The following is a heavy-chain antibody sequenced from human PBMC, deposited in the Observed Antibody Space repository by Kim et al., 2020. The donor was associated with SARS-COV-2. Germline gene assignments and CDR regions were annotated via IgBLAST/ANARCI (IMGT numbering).Heavy chain of an antibody. Sequence: GGSLRLSCEGSGFIFSNYGMHWFRQAPGKGLEWVAVIYYDGSNEYYVQSVRGRFTISRDNSKNTMYLQMNSLRGEDTAVYYCARNLDDFFACDLWGQGTMVTVSS. CDR1: GFIFSNYG. D-gene: IGHD2-21*02. CDR3: ARNLDDFFACDL. CDR2: IYYDGSNE. J-gene: IGHJ3*01. V-gene: IGHV3-33*01.